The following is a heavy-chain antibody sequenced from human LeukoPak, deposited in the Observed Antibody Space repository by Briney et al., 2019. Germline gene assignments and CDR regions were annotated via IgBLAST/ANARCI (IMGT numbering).Heavy chain of an antibody. V-gene: IGHV1-3*01. D-gene: IGHD3-22*01. J-gene: IGHJ4*02. CDR3: ANPRYDSSGYYYVD. CDR1: GYTFINYT. CDR2: INGGSGNT. Sequence: ASVKVSCKASGYTFINYTMHWLRQAPGQRLDWMGWINGGSGNTKYSPEFQGRVTITRDTSASTGYMELSSLRSEDTAVYYCANPRYDSSGYYYVDWGQGTLVTVSS.